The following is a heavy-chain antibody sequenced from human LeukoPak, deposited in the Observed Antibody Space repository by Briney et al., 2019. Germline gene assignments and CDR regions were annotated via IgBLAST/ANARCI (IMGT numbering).Heavy chain of an antibody. CDR3: ASGATLLSSGTLPLPSLTSAYNTYRDV. V-gene: IGHV1-46*01. Sequence: ASVKVSCKASGYIITDYYIHWVRQAPGQGLEWMGIINPSGGSTSYAQKFQGRVTMTRDMSTSTVYMEVSSLRSEDTALYHCASGATLLSSGTLPLPSLTSAYNTYRDVWGKGTPVTVS. J-gene: IGHJ6*03. D-gene: IGHD6-25*01. CDR2: INPSGGST. CDR1: GYIITDYY.